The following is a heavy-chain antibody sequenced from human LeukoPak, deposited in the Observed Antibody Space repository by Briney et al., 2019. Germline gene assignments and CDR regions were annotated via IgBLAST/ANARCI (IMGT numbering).Heavy chain of an antibody. Sequence: GGSLRLSCAASGFTFSNYAMTWVRQAPGKGLEWVSTISDSGGGTYYADSVRGRFIISRDNSKNALFLQMNSLRGDDTAVYYCAKEMGLTLPFDCWGQGTLVTVSS. J-gene: IGHJ4*02. CDR2: ISDSGGGT. V-gene: IGHV3-23*01. CDR1: GFTFSNYA. CDR3: AKEMGLTLPFDC. D-gene: IGHD2-8*01.